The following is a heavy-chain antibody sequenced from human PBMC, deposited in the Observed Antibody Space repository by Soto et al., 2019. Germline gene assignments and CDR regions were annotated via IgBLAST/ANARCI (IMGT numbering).Heavy chain of an antibody. CDR1: GFTFSSYG. Sequence: QVQLVESGGGVVQPGRSLRLSCAASGFTFSSYGMHWVRQAPGKGLEWVAVISYDGSNKYYADSVKGRFTISRDNSKNTLYLKMNSLRAEDTAVYYWARASIAYGDKGGYGMDVWGQGTTVTVSS. CDR2: ISYDGSNK. V-gene: IGHV3-30*03. CDR3: ARASIAYGDKGGYGMDV. D-gene: IGHD4-17*01. J-gene: IGHJ6*02.